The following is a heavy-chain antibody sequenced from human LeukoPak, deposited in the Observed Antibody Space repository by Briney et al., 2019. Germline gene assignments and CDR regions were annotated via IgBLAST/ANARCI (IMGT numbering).Heavy chain of an antibody. Sequence: ASVKVSCKASGGTFSSYAISWVRQAPGQGLEWMGGIIPIFGTANYAQKFQGRVTITADKSTSTAYMELRSLRSDDTAVYYCARDGGVGAMWYFDYWGQGTLVTVSS. CDR3: ARDGGVGAMWYFDY. CDR2: IIPIFGTA. V-gene: IGHV1-69*06. D-gene: IGHD1-26*01. J-gene: IGHJ4*02. CDR1: GGTFSSYA.